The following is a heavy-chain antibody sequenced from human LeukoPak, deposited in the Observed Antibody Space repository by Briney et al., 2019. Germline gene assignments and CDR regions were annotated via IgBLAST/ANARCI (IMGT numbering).Heavy chain of an antibody. V-gene: IGHV2-5*02. Sequence: ESGPTLVKPTQTLTLTCTFSGFSLSTSGVGVGWIRQPSGKALEWLALIYWDDDKRYSPSLKSRLTITKDTSKNQVVLTMTNMDPVDTATYYCAHLRGYYDILTGYLNWFDPWGQGTLVTVSS. CDR3: AHLRGYYDILTGYLNWFDP. CDR2: IYWDDDK. CDR1: GFSLSTSGVG. J-gene: IGHJ5*02. D-gene: IGHD3-9*01.